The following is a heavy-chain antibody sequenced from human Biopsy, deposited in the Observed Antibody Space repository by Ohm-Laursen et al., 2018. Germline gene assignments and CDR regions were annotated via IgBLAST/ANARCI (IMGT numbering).Heavy chain of an antibody. Sequence: SQTLSLTCTVSGGSISSDYWSWIRQPAGKGLEWIGRIYSSGSTNYNPSLKSRVTLSMDTSKRQFSLKLSFVTAADTAVYYCARATNSTGWPYYYFYGMDVWGQGTTVTVSS. D-gene: IGHD2/OR15-2a*01. CDR1: GGSISSDY. J-gene: IGHJ6*02. V-gene: IGHV4-4*07. CDR3: ARATNSTGWPYYYFYGMDV. CDR2: IYSSGST.